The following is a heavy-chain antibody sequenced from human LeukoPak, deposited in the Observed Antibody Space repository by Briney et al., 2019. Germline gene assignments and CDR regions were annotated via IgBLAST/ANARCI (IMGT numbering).Heavy chain of an antibody. V-gene: IGHV1-46*01. D-gene: IGHD2-15*01. CDR1: GYTFTSYY. CDR3: ARLRTCSGGSCNGDY. J-gene: IGHJ4*02. CDR2: INPSGGST. Sequence: APVKVSCKASGYTFTSYYMHWVRQALGQGLEWMGIINPSGGSTSYAQKFQGRVTMTRDTSTSTVYMELSSLRSEDTAVYYCARLRTCSGGSCNGDYWGQGTLVTVSS.